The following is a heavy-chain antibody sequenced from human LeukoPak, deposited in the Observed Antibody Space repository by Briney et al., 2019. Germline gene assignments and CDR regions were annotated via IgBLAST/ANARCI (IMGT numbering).Heavy chain of an antibody. V-gene: IGHV1-46*01. CDR1: GYTFTSYY. CDR3: AREGDKANYYDSSGYFDP. J-gene: IGHJ5*02. D-gene: IGHD3-22*01. CDR2: INPGGGST. Sequence: ASVKVSCKASGYTFTSYYMHWVRQAPGQGLEWMGIINPGGGSTSYAQKFQGRVTMTRDMSTSTVYMELSSLRSEDTAVYYCAREGDKANYYDSSGYFDPWGQGTLVTVSS.